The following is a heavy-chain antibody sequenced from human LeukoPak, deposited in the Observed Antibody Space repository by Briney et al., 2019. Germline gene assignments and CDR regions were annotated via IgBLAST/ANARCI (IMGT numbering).Heavy chain of an antibody. Sequence: GGSLRLSCAASGFTFSSYGMHWVCQAPGKGLEWVAFIRYDGSNKYYADSVKGRFTISRDNSKYTLSLQMNSLRDDDTAVYYCAKVDNWKYAHHDFWGQGTLVIVSS. D-gene: IGHD1-1*01. CDR1: GFTFSSYG. J-gene: IGHJ4*02. CDR2: IRYDGSNK. CDR3: AKVDNWKYAHHDF. V-gene: IGHV3-30*02.